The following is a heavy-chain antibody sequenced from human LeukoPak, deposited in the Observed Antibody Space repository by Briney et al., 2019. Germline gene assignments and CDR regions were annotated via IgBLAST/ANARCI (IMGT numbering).Heavy chain of an antibody. D-gene: IGHD1-14*01. V-gene: IGHV3-30*14. J-gene: IGHJ4*02. CDR3: ARRPGN. Sequence: PGGSLRLSCAASGFTFSSYAMHWVRQAPGKGLEWVAIISLDGSTQYYADSVKGRFTISRDSSKNTLFLQMNDLTVEDTARYYCARRPGNWGQGILVTVSS. CDR2: ISLDGSTQ. CDR1: GFTFSSYA.